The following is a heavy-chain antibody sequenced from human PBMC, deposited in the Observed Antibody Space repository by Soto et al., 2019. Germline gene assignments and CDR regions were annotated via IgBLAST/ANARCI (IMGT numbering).Heavy chain of an antibody. CDR2: IYWDDDT. CDR3: AHYFYGVTDY. D-gene: IGHD4-17*01. V-gene: IGHV2-5*02. J-gene: IGHJ4*02. Sequence: QITLKESGPTLVKPTQTLTLTCTFSGSSLSTSGVAVGWIRQPPGQALEWLALIYWDDDTPYSPSLKSRLTITKDTSKNQVVLTMTNMVPVDTATYYCAHYFYGVTDYWGQGTLVTVSS. CDR1: GSSLSTSGVA.